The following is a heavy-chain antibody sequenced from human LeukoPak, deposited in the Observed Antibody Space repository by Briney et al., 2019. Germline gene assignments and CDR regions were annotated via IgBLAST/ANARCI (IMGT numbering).Heavy chain of an antibody. CDR1: GVIFEQYG. V-gene: IGHV3-9*01. CDR2: ISWNGVTI. Sequence: GGSLRLSCEVSGVIFEQYGMHWVRQAPGKGLEWVAGISWNGVTINYGDSVKGRSTISRDNAKSSLYLQMNSLRPEDTALYYCVKDISGWSYFDYWGQGTRVTVSP. D-gene: IGHD6-19*01. CDR3: VKDISGWSYFDY. J-gene: IGHJ4*02.